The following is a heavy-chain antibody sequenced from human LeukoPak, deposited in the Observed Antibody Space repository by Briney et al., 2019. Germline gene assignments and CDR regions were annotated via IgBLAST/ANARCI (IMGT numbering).Heavy chain of an antibody. CDR2: ISGSGGST. CDR3: ARNDYGDY. V-gene: IGHV3-23*01. CDR1: GFTFSSYA. Sequence: GGSLSLSCAASGFTFSSYALSWVRQAPGKGLEWISAISGSGGSTYYADSVKGRFTFSRDNSKNSLYLQMNSLRAEDTAVYYCARNDYGDYWGQGTLVTVSS. J-gene: IGHJ4*02.